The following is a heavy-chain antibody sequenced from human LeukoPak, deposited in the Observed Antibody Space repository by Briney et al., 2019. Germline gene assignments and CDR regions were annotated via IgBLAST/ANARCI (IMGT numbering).Heavy chain of an antibody. V-gene: IGHV1-69*06. D-gene: IGHD2-15*01. CDR2: ISPIFGTA. Sequence: ASVTVSCTASGGTFTIYAISWVRQAPGQGLEWMGGISPIFGTANYAQKFPGRVTITAAKSTSTAYMELSSLRSEDTAVYYCARARTPGANDAFDIWGQGTMVTVSS. J-gene: IGHJ3*02. CDR3: ARARTPGANDAFDI. CDR1: GGTFTIYA.